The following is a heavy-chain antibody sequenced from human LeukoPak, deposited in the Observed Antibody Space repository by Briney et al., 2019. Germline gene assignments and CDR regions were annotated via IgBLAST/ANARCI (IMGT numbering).Heavy chain of an antibody. Sequence: PSETLSLTCTDPGGSISTYYWSWIRQPPGKGLEYMGYIYYSGSTNYNPSLKSRVTISVDTSKNQFSLNLGSVTAAETAVYYCARSPGYCGGGSCYYMDVWGKGTTVTVSS. CDR3: ARSPGYCGGGSCYYMDV. V-gene: IGHV4-59*08. CDR1: GGSISTYY. D-gene: IGHD2-15*01. CDR2: IYYSGST. J-gene: IGHJ6*03.